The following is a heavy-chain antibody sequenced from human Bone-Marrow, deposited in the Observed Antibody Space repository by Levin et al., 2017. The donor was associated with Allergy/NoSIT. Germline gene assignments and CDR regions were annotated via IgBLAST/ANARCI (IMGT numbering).Heavy chain of an antibody. CDR1: ESTFSRYW. Sequence: GESLKISCTASESTFSRYWMHWVRQLPGKGLLWVSRLNGEGTDIKYAASVKGRFTISRDNSKNTLYLEMNSLGAEDTGVYYCARATLGSRNGLDVWGQGTTVTVSS. CDR2: LNGEGTDI. V-gene: IGHV3-74*03. CDR3: ARATLGSRNGLDV. D-gene: IGHD2-15*01. J-gene: IGHJ6*02.